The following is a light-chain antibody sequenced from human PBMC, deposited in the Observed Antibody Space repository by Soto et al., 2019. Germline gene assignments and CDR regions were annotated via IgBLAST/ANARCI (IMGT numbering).Light chain of an antibody. Sequence: QSALTQPASVSGSPGQSIIFSCTGTSNDIGGYNYVSWYQQHPGKAPKLMIFDVSNRPSGVSYRFSGSKSGNTASLTISGLLAEDEADYYCSSYTSSSTLLFGGGTKLTVL. CDR1: SNDIGGYNY. J-gene: IGLJ2*01. CDR2: DVS. CDR3: SSYTSSSTLL. V-gene: IGLV2-14*01.